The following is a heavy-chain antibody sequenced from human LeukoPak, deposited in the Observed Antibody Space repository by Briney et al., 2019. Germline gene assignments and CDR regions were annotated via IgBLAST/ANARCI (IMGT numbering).Heavy chain of an antibody. CDR2: INWNGGST. D-gene: IGHD3-22*01. V-gene: IGHV3-20*04. CDR1: GFTFDDYG. CDR3: ARVTAYYDSSGYSGYYYFDY. J-gene: IGHJ4*02. Sequence: PGGSPRLSCAASGFTFDDYGMSWVRQAPGKGLEWVSGINWNGGSTGYADSVKGRFTISRDNAKNSLYLQMNSLRAEDTALYYCARVTAYYDSSGYSGYYYFDYWGQGTLVTVSS.